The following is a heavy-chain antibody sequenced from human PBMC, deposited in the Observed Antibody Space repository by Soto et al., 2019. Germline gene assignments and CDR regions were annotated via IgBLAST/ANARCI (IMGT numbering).Heavy chain of an antibody. J-gene: IGHJ4*02. Sequence: KTSETLSLTCTVSGGSVSSGSYYWSWIRQPPGKGLEWIGYIYYSGSTNYNPSLKSRVTISVDTSKNQFSLKLSSVTAADTAVYYCALAGTRGTTFDYWGQGTLVTVSS. CDR1: GGSVSSGSYY. CDR3: ALAGTRGTTFDY. CDR2: IYYSGST. V-gene: IGHV4-61*01. D-gene: IGHD6-19*01.